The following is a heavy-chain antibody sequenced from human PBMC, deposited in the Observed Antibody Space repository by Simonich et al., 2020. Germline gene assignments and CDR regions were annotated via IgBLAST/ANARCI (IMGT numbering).Heavy chain of an antibody. CDR2: ISWDGGST. V-gene: IGHV3-43D*04. J-gene: IGHJ6*02. Sequence: EVQLVESGGVVVQPGGSLRLSCAASGFTFDDYAMHWVRQAPGKGLGWDSLISWDGGSTYYADSVKGRFTISRDNSKNSLYLQMNSLRAEDTALYYCAKARVAARHYYYYGMDVWGQGTTVTVSS. CDR3: AKARVAARHYYYYGMDV. CDR1: GFTFDDYA. D-gene: IGHD6-6*01.